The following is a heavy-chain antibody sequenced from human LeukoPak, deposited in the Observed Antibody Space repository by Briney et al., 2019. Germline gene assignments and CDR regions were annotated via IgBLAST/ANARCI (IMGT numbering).Heavy chain of an antibody. Sequence: PGGSLRLSCAASGFTFSSYGMSWVRQAPGKGLEWVSAISGSGGSTYYADSVKGRFTISRDNSKNTLYLQMNSLRAEDTAVYYCAKSLPRITMIVVGIDYWGQGTLVTVSS. CDR3: AKSLPRITMIVVGIDY. CDR2: ISGSGGST. V-gene: IGHV3-23*01. J-gene: IGHJ4*02. CDR1: GFTFSSYG. D-gene: IGHD3-22*01.